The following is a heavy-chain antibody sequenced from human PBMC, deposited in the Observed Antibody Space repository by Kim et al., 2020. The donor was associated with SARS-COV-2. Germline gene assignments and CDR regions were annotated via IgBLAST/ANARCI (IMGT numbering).Heavy chain of an antibody. J-gene: IGHJ6*02. Sequence: SENLSLTCAVYGGSFSGYYWSWTRQPPGKGLEWIGEINHSGSTNYNPSLKSRVTISVDTSKNQFSLKLSSVTAADTALYYCARVPPLSGMDVWGQGTTVTVSS. CDR3: ARVPPLSGMDV. V-gene: IGHV4-34*01. CDR2: INHSGST. CDR1: GGSFSGYY.